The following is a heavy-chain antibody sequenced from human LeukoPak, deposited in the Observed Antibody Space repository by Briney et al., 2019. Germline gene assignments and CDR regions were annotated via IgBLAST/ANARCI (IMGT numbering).Heavy chain of an antibody. Sequence: GASVKVSCKASGYTFTSYDINWVRQATGQGLEWMGWMNPNSGHTGYAQKFQGRVTITRDTSISTAYMELSSLTSEDTAVYYCARTPPGGLIDYWGQGTLVTVSS. D-gene: IGHD3-10*01. CDR1: GYTFTSYD. J-gene: IGHJ4*02. CDR2: MNPNSGHT. CDR3: ARTPPGGLIDY. V-gene: IGHV1-8*03.